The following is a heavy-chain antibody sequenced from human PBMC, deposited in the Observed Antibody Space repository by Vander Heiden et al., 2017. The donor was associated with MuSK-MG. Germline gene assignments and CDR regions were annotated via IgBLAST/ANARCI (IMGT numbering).Heavy chain of an antibody. V-gene: IGHV1-69*12. J-gene: IGHJ6*03. D-gene: IGHD1-26*01. CDR3: AREAYSGSYYASIGYYYYMDV. Sequence: QVQLVQSGAEVKKPGSSVKVSCKASGGTFSSYAISWVRQAPGQGLEWMGGIIPIFGTANYAQKFQGRVTITADESTSTAYMELSSLRSEDTAVYYCAREAYSGSYYASIGYYYYMDVWWQGTTVAVSS. CDR1: GGTFSSYA. CDR2: IIPIFGTA.